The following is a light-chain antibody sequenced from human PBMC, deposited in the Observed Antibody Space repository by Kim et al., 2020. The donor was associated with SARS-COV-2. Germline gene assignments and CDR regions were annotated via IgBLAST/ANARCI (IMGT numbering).Light chain of an antibody. Sequence: QSALTQPPSASGSPGQSVTISCTGTNSDVGAYNFVSWYQQHPGKAPKLMIYDVSKRPSGVPDRFSGSKSGNTASLTVSGLQAEDEADYYCSSYAASNNLIFGGGTKLTVL. J-gene: IGLJ2*01. CDR2: DVS. CDR1: NSDVGAYNF. CDR3: SSYAASNNLI. V-gene: IGLV2-8*01.